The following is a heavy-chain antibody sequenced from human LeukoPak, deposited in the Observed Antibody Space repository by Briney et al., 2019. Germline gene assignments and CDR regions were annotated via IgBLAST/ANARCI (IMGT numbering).Heavy chain of an antibody. CDR1: CGSFSGYY. CDR3: ASGVGYCSSTSCYALFDY. V-gene: IGHV4-34*01. Sequence: SETLSLTCAVYCGSFSGYYWSWIRQPPGKGLEWIGEINHSGSTNYNPSLKSRVTISVDTSKNQFSLKLSSVTAADTAVYYCASGVGYCSSTSCYALFDYWGQGTLVTVSS. J-gene: IGHJ4*02. CDR2: INHSGST. D-gene: IGHD2-2*01.